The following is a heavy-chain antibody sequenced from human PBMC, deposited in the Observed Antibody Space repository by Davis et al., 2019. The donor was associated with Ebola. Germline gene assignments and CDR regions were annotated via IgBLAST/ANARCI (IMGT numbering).Heavy chain of an antibody. D-gene: IGHD1-26*01. V-gene: IGHV4-39*07. CDR3: ARGSPIVGALSWFDP. Sequence: PSETLSLTCTVSGGSISSSSYYWGWIRQPPGKGLEWIGSIYYSGSTYYNPSLKSRVTISVDTSKNQFSLRLSSVTVADTAVYYCARGSPIVGALSWFDPWGQGTLVTVSS. CDR2: IYYSGST. CDR1: GGSISSSSYY. J-gene: IGHJ5*02.